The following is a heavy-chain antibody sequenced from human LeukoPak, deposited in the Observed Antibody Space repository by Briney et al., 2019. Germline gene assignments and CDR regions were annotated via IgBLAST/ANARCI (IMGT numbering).Heavy chain of an antibody. V-gene: IGHV3-23*01. CDR1: GFTFNTYA. Sequence: GGSLRLSCVASGFTFNTYAMTWVRQAPGKGLEWVSGISFRGGSTFYADSVKGRFTISRDNSKNTLYLQMNSLRAEDTAIYYCARGEYSGYDQHYFDYWGQGTLVTVSS. CDR2: ISFRGGST. CDR3: ARGEYSGYDQHYFDY. D-gene: IGHD5-12*01. J-gene: IGHJ4*02.